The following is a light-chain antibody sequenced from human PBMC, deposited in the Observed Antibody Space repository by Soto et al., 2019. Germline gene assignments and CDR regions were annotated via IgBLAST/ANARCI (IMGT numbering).Light chain of an antibody. CDR2: VSR. J-gene: IGLJ1*01. CDR1: SSNIGAGYD. Sequence: QSVLTQPPSVSGAPGQRVTISCSGSSSNIGAGYDVHWYQQLPGTAPRLLIYVSRNRPSGVPDRFSGSKSGTSASLAITGLQAEDEADYYCCSYAGDKTYVFGSGTKLTVL. CDR3: CSYAGDKTYV. V-gene: IGLV1-40*01.